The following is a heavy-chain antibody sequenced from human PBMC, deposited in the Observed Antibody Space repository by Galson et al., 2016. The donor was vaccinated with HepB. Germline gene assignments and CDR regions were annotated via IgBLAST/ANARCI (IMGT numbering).Heavy chain of an antibody. D-gene: IGHD3-22*01. CDR3: AGRSNGSYYFEY. CDR2: IIPIFLTS. Sequence: SVKVSCKASGGIFRGYPINWVRQAPGQGLEWLGGIIPIFLTSNYAQKFQGRVTITADDSTSTAYMEMSSLRSEDTAIYYRAGRSNGSYYFEYWGQGTVVTVSS. CDR1: GGIFRGYP. V-gene: IGHV1-69*13. J-gene: IGHJ4*02.